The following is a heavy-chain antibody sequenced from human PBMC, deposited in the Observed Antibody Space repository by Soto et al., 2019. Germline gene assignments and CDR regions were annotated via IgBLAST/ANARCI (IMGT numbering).Heavy chain of an antibody. Sequence: GGSLRLSCAASGFTFDDYTMHWVRQAPGKGLEWVSLISWDGGSTYYADSVKGRFTISRDNSKNSLYLQMNSLRTEDTALYYCAKDISCGAGGFDYWGQGTLVTVSS. J-gene: IGHJ4*02. CDR2: ISWDGGST. D-gene: IGHD1-26*01. V-gene: IGHV3-43*01. CDR3: AKDISCGAGGFDY. CDR1: GFTFDDYT.